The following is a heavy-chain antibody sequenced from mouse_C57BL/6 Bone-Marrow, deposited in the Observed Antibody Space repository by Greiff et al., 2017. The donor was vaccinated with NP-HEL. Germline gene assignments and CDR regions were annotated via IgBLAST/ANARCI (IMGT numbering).Heavy chain of an antibody. Sequence: QVQLQQPGAELVKPGASVKLSCKASGYTFTSYWMQWVKQRPGQGLEWIGEIDPSDSYTNYNQKFKGKATLTVDTSSSTAYMQLSSLTSEDSAVYYCARGHGSSYYYFDYWGQGTTLTVSS. D-gene: IGHD1-1*01. V-gene: IGHV1-50*01. CDR2: IDPSDSYT. J-gene: IGHJ2*01. CDR1: GYTFTSYW. CDR3: ARGHGSSYYYFDY.